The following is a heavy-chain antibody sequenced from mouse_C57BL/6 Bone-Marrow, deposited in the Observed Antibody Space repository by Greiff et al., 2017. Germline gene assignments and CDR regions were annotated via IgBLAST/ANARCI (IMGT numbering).Heavy chain of an antibody. CDR3: ARGLLLLWFAY. CDR2: IYPGDGDT. V-gene: IGHV1-82*01. CDR1: GYAFSSSY. J-gene: IGHJ3*01. Sequence: VQLKKNGPDLVKPGASLKISCNSAGYAFSSSYMNWVKQRPGKGLEWIGRIYPGDGDTNYNGKFKGKATLTADKSSSTAYMQLSSLTSEDSAVYFCARGLLLLWFAYWGQGTLVTVSA. D-gene: IGHD2-3*01.